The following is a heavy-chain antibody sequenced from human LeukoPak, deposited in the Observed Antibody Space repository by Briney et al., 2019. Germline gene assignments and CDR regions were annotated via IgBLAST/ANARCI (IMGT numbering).Heavy chain of an antibody. D-gene: IGHD6-13*01. CDR2: INPNSGGT. V-gene: IGHV1-2*02. J-gene: IGHJ3*02. CDR3: ARFIAAAGTPFAFDI. CDR1: GYTFTGYY. Sequence: GASVKVSCKASGYTFTGYYMHWVRQAPGQGLEWMGWINPNSGGTNYAQKFQGRVTMTRDTSISTAYMELSSLRSEDTAVYYCARFIAAAGTPFAFDIWGQGTMVTVSS.